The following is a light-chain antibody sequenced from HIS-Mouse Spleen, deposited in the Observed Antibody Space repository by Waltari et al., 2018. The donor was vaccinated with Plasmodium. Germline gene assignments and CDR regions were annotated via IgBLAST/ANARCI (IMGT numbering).Light chain of an antibody. J-gene: IGLJ3*02. CDR3: YAAADNNRV. CDR2: KDS. Sequence: SYELTQPSSVSVSPGQTARITCSGDVLAKNYARWFQQKPGQALVLVIYKDSGRPSGFPGRFSGTSSGTRVTLTSSGAQGADEADYYCYAAADNNRVFGGGTKLTVL. CDR1: VLAKNY. V-gene: IGLV3-27*01.